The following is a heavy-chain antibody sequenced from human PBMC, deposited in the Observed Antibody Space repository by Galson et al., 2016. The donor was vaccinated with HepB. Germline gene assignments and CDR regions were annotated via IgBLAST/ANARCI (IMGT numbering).Heavy chain of an antibody. V-gene: IGHV5-51*01. D-gene: IGHD4-17*01. CDR1: GYGFTTYW. CDR2: MFPRDSDT. CDR3: AIVRTTVTMPFDY. J-gene: IGHJ4*02. Sequence: QSGAEVKKPGESLKISCKVSGYGFTTYWIGWVRQMPGKGLEWMGIMFPRDSDTRYSPSFQGQVTISADKSISTAYLQWSSLKASDTAKYYCAIVRTTVTMPFDYWGQGTLVTVSS.